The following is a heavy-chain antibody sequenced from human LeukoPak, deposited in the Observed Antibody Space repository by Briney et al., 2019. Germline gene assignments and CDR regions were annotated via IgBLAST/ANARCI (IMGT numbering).Heavy chain of an antibody. Sequence: SETLSLTCSVSGGSMSIYYWSWIRQPPGKGLEWIGYIYYSGSTNYNPSLKSRVTISVDTSKNQFTLKLSSVTAADTAVCYCARGTPFVGYPLWGQGTLVTVSS. CDR3: ARGTPFVGYPL. CDR2: IYYSGST. CDR1: GGSMSIYY. D-gene: IGHD3-22*01. J-gene: IGHJ4*02. V-gene: IGHV4-59*01.